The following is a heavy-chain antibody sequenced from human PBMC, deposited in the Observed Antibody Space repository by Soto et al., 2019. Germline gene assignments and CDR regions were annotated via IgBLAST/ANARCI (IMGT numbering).Heavy chain of an antibody. CDR3: ARDQYYYYGMDV. Sequence: GGSLRLSCAASGFTFSSYGMHWVRQAPGKGLEWVAVIWYDGSNKYYADSVKGRFTISRDNSKNTLYLQLNSLRAEDTAVYYCARDQYYYYGMDVWGQGTAVPGSS. CDR2: IWYDGSNK. J-gene: IGHJ6*02. V-gene: IGHV3-33*01. CDR1: GFTFSSYG.